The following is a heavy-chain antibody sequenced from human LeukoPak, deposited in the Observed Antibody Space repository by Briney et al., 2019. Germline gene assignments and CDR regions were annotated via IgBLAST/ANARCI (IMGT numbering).Heavy chain of an antibody. CDR2: IYSGGNT. Sequence: GGSLRLSCAASGFTFSTYAVSWVRQAPGKGLEWVSLIYSGGNTYYADSVKGRFTISTDNSKNTLYLQMNSLRAEDTAVYYCASQKYCTNGICYRKYYFDYWGQGTLVTVSS. D-gene: IGHD2-8*01. CDR1: GFTFSTYA. J-gene: IGHJ4*02. CDR3: ASQKYCTNGICYRKYYFDY. V-gene: IGHV3-66*04.